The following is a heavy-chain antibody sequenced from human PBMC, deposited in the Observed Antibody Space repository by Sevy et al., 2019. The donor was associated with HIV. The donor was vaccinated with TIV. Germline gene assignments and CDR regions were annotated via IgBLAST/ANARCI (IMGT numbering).Heavy chain of an antibody. Sequence: GGSLRLSCAASGFTFSSYAMSWVRQAPGKGLEWVSAISGSVGSTYYADSVKGRFTISRDNSKNTLYLQMNSLRAEDTAVYYCAKMPTRITMVRGVMQAFDIWGQGTMVTVSS. D-gene: IGHD3-10*01. CDR3: AKMPTRITMVRGVMQAFDI. CDR2: ISGSVGST. CDR1: GFTFSSYA. J-gene: IGHJ3*02. V-gene: IGHV3-23*01.